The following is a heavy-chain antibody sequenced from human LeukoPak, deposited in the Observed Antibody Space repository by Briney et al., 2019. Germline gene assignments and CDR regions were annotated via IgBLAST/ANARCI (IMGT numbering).Heavy chain of an antibody. Sequence: ESPKISCKVSGYSFINYWIGLVRQMPRKGLELMGIIYPGGSDSKYSPSFQGQVTISADNSISTAYLQWSSLKASDTAIYYCARPNRGALFDYCGEGTLVTVSS. V-gene: IGHV5-51*01. CDR1: GYSFINYW. J-gene: IGHJ4*02. D-gene: IGHD1-14*01. CDR2: IYPGGSDS. CDR3: ARPNRGALFDY.